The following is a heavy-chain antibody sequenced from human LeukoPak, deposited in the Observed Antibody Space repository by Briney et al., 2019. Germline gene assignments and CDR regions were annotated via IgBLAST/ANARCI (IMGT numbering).Heavy chain of an antibody. CDR3: ARERAPLKYSSGWNQGYYFDY. D-gene: IGHD6-19*01. V-gene: IGHV4-39*07. J-gene: IGHJ4*02. Sequence: PSETLSLTCTVSGGSISSSSYYWGWIRQPPGKGLEWIRSIYYSGSTYYNPSLKSRVTISVDTSENQFSLKLSSVTAADTAVYYCARERAPLKYSSGWNQGYYFDYWGQGTLVTVSS. CDR2: IYYSGST. CDR1: GGSISSSSYY.